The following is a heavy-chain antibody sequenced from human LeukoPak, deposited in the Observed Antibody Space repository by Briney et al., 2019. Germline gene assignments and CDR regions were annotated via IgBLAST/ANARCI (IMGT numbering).Heavy chain of an antibody. J-gene: IGHJ5*02. CDR3: STGSPLPRWFDP. CDR1: GFTFSNAW. Sequence: GGSLRLFCAASGFTFSNAWMNWVRQAPAKGLEWVGRIKSKTDGETTDYAAPVKGRFTISRDDSKNTLYLQMNSLKTEDTAVYYCSTGSPLPRWFDPWGQGTLVTVSS. CDR2: IKSKTDGETT. V-gene: IGHV3-15*01.